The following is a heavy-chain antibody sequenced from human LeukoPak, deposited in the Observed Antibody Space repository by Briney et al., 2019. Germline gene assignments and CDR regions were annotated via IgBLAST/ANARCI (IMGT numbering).Heavy chain of an antibody. Sequence: PGGSLRLSCAASGFTFSSCWMSWVRQAPGKGPEWVANIKQDGSEKYYVDSVKGRFTISRDNAKKSLYLQMNSLRAEDTAVYYCAREGILRYYYGSGSPRSVRNFDYWGQGTLVTVSS. CDR2: IKQDGSEK. CDR3: AREGILRYYYGSGSPRSVRNFDY. J-gene: IGHJ4*02. D-gene: IGHD3-10*01. V-gene: IGHV3-7*01. CDR1: GFTFSSCW.